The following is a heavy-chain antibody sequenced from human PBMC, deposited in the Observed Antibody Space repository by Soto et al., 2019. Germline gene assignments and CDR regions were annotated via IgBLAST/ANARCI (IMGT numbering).Heavy chain of an antibody. V-gene: IGHV3-33*01. J-gene: IGHJ3*02. D-gene: IGHD6-19*01. Sequence: GGSLRLSCAASGFTFSSYGMHWVRQAPGKGLEWVAVIWYDGSNKYYADSVKGRFTISRDNSKNTLYLQMNSLRAEDTAVYYCARDSGWDHGAFDIWGQGTMVTVSS. CDR2: IWYDGSNK. CDR1: GFTFSSYG. CDR3: ARDSGWDHGAFDI.